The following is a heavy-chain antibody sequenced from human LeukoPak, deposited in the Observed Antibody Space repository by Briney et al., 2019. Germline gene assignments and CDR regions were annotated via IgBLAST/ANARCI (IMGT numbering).Heavy chain of an antibody. J-gene: IGHJ4*02. D-gene: IGHD3-22*01. CDR1: GFTFSSYS. Sequence: GGSLILSCAASGFTFSSYSMNWVRQAPGKGLEWVSSIISSGSYMYYADSVKGRFTISRDNAKNSLYLQMNSLRAEDTAVYYCARHYYDSSGYYSCDYWGQGTLVIVSS. V-gene: IGHV3-21*06. CDR2: IISSGSYM. CDR3: ARHYYDSSGYYSCDY.